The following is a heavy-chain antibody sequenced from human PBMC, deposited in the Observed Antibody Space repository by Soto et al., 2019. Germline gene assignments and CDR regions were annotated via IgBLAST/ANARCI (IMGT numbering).Heavy chain of an antibody. J-gene: IGHJ4*02. D-gene: IGHD1-1*01. CDR3: ARDSGTGTTNEFDY. Sequence: QVQLVESGGGVVQPGRSLRLSCAASGYTFRSHAMHWVRQAPGKGLEWGAVISYDGSNKYYADSVKGRFTISRDNSKNTLYLQMNSLRAEDTAVYYCARDSGTGTTNEFDYWGQGTLVTVSS. CDR1: GYTFRSHA. CDR2: ISYDGSNK. V-gene: IGHV3-30-3*01.